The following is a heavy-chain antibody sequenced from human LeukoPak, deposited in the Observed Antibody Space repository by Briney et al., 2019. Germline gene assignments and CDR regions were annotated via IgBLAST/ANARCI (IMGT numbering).Heavy chain of an antibody. V-gene: IGHV3-48*04. CDR3: ARARVLGGGENFDY. CDR2: ISSRTGTI. CDR1: GFDFSRIT. Sequence: PGGSLRLSCAASGFDFSRITMNWVRQAPGKELKWISYISSRTGTIYYADSVKGRFTVSRDDAKNSLYLQMNSLRAEDTAVYYCARARVLGGGENFDYWGQGTLVTVSS. D-gene: IGHD1-26*01. J-gene: IGHJ4*02.